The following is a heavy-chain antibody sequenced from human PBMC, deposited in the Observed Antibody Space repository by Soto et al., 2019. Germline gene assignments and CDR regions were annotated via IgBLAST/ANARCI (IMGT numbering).Heavy chain of an antibody. D-gene: IGHD1-1*01. CDR3: AGSTGRY. V-gene: IGHV3-53*02. CDR2: IYSGGNT. J-gene: IGHJ4*02. Sequence: EVQLVETGGGLIQPGGSLRLSCTASGFTVSSNYMTWVRQAPGKGLEWVSVIYSGGNTYYADSVKGRFTSSRDKSKNTLYLQMNSLRAEDTAVYYCAGSTGRYWCQGTLVTVSS. CDR1: GFTVSSNY.